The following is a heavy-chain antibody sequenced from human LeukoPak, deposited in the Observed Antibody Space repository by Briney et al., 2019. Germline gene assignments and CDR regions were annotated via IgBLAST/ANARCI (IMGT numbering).Heavy chain of an antibody. J-gene: IGHJ4*02. Sequence: SVKVSCKASGGTFSSYAISWVRQAPGQGLEWMGGIIPIFGTANYAQKFQGRVTITADESTSTAYMELSSLRSEDTAVYYCARSDWELPRFDYWGQGTLVTVSS. CDR1: GGTFSSYA. D-gene: IGHD1-26*01. CDR2: IIPIFGTA. CDR3: ARSDWELPRFDY. V-gene: IGHV1-69*13.